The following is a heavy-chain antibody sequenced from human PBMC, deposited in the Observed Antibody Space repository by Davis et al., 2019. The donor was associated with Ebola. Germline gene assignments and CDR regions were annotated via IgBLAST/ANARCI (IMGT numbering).Heavy chain of an antibody. J-gene: IGHJ4*02. CDR2: IIPIFGTA. CDR1: GGTFSSYA. D-gene: IGHD6-13*01. Sequence: AASVKVSCKASGGTFSSYAISWVRQAPGQGLEWMGGIIPIFGTANYAQKFQGRVTITADKSTSTAYMELSSLRSEDTAVYYCGSGVAAAGDYWGQGTLVTVSS. CDR3: GSGVAAAGDY. V-gene: IGHV1-69*06.